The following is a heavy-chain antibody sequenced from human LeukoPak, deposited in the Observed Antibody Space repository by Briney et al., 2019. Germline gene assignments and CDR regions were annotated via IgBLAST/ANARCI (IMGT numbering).Heavy chain of an antibody. V-gene: IGHV3-23*01. CDR3: AKDKGSYDSSGYSPFGY. Sequence: GGSLRLSCAASAFTFSSYAMSWVRQAPGKGLEWVSAVSGSGGSTYYADSVKGRFTISRDNSKNTLYLQMNSLRAEDTAVYYCAKDKGSYDSSGYSPFGYWGQGTLVTVSS. CDR2: VSGSGGST. J-gene: IGHJ4*02. D-gene: IGHD3-22*01. CDR1: AFTFSSYA.